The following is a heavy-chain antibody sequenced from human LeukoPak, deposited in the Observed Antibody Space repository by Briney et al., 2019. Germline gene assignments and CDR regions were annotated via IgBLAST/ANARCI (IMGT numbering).Heavy chain of an antibody. Sequence: PSETLTLTCTDSGGSISSYYWSWIRKTPGKGLDRIGYIYASGSTTYNPSLKSRVTISIDTSKNQFSLKLSSVAAADTAFYSCARRHTMLAGGYFDYWGQGTLVSVSS. D-gene: IGHD3-10*02. CDR1: GGSISSYY. J-gene: IGHJ4*02. CDR2: IYASGST. CDR3: ARRHTMLAGGYFDY. V-gene: IGHV4-4*09.